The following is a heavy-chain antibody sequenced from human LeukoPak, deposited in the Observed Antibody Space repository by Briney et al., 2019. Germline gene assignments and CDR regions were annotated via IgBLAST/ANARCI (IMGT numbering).Heavy chain of an antibody. D-gene: IGHD6-13*01. J-gene: IGHJ4*02. CDR3: AFYGIAAAGNY. CDR1: GFTFSSYA. CDR2: ISGSGGST. V-gene: IGHV3-23*01. Sequence: GGSLRLSCAASGFTFSSYATSWVRQAPGKGLEWVSAISGSGGSTYYADSVKGRFTISRDNSKNTLYLQMNSLRAEDTAVYYCAFYGIAAAGNYWGQGTLVTVSS.